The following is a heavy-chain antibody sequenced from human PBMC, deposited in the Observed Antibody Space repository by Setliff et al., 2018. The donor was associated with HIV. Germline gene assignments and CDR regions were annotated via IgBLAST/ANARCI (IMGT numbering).Heavy chain of an antibody. CDR2: MYHSGST. V-gene: IGHV4-31*03. J-gene: IGHJ4*02. Sequence: SETLSLTCSVSGVSITTDGYYWSWIRHYPGKGLEWIGYMYHSGSTYYNASLASRLIMSLDPSKNQFSLKLNSMTAADTAMYYCAGGRYFRDIRDSRFDFWGPGMLVTVSS. D-gene: IGHD3-9*01. CDR3: AGGRYFRDIRDSRFDF. CDR1: GVSITTDGYY.